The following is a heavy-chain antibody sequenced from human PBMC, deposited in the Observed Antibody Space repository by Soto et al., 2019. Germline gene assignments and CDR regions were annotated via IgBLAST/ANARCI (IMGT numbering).Heavy chain of an antibody. CDR1: GYSFTDYH. CDR3: ARGHPTDCSNGVCSFFYNHEMDV. Sequence: ASVKVSCKASGYSFTDYHIHWVRQAPGQGLEWLGRINPKSGGTSTAQKFQGWVTMTRDRSISTVYMELTRLRSDDTAVYFCARGHPTDCSNGVCSFFYNHEMDVWGQGTTVTSP. CDR2: INPKSGGT. J-gene: IGHJ6*02. D-gene: IGHD2-8*01. V-gene: IGHV1-2*04.